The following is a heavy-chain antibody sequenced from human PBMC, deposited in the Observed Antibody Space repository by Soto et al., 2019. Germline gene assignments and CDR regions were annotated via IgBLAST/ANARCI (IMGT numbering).Heavy chain of an antibody. V-gene: IGHV4-59*01. CDR3: ARVRQWFFSHWYFYL. Sequence: SETLSLTCTVSRGSISSYYWSWIRQPPGKGLEWIGYIYYSGSTNYNPSLRSRLSMSVDTSKNQCSLYLDSVTAADTAVYYCARVRQWFFSHWYFYLWGLVTLDTVSS. D-gene: IGHD3-22*01. CDR2: IYYSGST. CDR1: RGSISSYY. J-gene: IGHJ2*01.